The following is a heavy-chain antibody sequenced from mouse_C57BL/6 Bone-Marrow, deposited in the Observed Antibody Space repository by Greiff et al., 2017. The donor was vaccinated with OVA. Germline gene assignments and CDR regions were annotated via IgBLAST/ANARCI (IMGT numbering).Heavy chain of an antibody. V-gene: IGHV1-81*01. CDR2: IYPRSGNT. D-gene: IGHD1-1*01. Sequence: VQLQESGAELARPGASVKLSCKASGYTFTSYGISWVKQRTGQGLEWIGEIYPRSGNTYYNEKFKGKATLTADKSSSTAYMELRSLTSEDSAVYFCADYYGSSSHWYFDVWGTGTTVTVSS. CDR1: GYTFTSYG. CDR3: ADYYGSSSHWYFDV. J-gene: IGHJ1*03.